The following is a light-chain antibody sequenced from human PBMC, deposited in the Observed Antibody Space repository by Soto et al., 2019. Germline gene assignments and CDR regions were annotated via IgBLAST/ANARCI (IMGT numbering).Light chain of an antibody. J-gene: IGLJ1*01. V-gene: IGLV1-44*01. CDR1: SSNIEKNT. CDR2: TDN. CDR3: AAWDNSLNGHV. Sequence: QSVLAQPPSVSGTPGQRVTISCSGSSSNIEKNTVSWYQQLPGAAPKPIISTDNQRPSGVPDRFSGSKSGTSASLAISGLQSEDEADYYCAAWDNSLNGHVFGTGTKLTVL.